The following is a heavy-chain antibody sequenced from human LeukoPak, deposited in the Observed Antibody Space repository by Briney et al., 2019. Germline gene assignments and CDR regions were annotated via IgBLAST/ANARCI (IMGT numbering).Heavy chain of an antibody. D-gene: IGHD4-11*01. J-gene: IGHJ4*02. V-gene: IGHV3-21*01. CDR1: GFTFSNYS. Sequence: GGSLRLSCAASGFTFSNYSMNWVRQAPGKGLDWVSSISSSSSSIYYAGSVKGRFTISRDNAKNSLSLQMNSLRAEDTAVYYCARGPYTDYWGQGTLVTVSS. CDR3: ARGPYTDY. CDR2: ISSSSSSI.